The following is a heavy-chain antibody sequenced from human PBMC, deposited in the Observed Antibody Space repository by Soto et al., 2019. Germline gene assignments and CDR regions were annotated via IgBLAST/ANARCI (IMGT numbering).Heavy chain of an antibody. Sequence: GGSLRLSCGASGFTFGGFAGSWVRQAPGKGLEWVSVISVSVDSTYYADSVKGRFTISRGNAKNTLYLQMNSLRSEDTAVYYCASWLKGPDIGNYYYGMDVWGQGTTVTVSS. D-gene: IGHD2-15*01. CDR3: ASWLKGPDIGNYYYGMDV. CDR1: GFTFGGFA. CDR2: ISVSVDST. V-gene: IGHV3-23*01. J-gene: IGHJ6*02.